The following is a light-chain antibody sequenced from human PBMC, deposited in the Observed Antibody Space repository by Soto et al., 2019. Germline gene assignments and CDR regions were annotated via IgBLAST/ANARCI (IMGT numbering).Light chain of an antibody. CDR1: SSKIGNNY. Sequence: QSVLTQPPSVSAAPGQKVTISCSGSSSKIGNNYVSWYQQLPGTAPKLLIYDNNKRPSGIPDRFSGSKSGTSATLGITGLQTGDEADYYCRTWDSSLSAGGVFGGGTKLTVL. V-gene: IGLV1-51*01. CDR2: DNN. CDR3: RTWDSSLSAGGV. J-gene: IGLJ2*01.